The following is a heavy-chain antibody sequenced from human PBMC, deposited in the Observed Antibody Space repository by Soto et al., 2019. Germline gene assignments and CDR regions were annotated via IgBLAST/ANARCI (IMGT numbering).Heavy chain of an antibody. CDR1: GGTFSSYA. V-gene: IGHV1-69*01. CDR3: ASSGYCSSTSCDPYYFDY. CDR2: IIPIFGTA. J-gene: IGHJ4*02. Sequence: QVQLVQSGAEVKKPGSLVKVSCKASGGTFSSYAISWVRQAPGQGLEWMGGIIPIFGTANYAQKFQGRVTITADESTSTAYMELSSLRSEDTAVYYCASSGYCSSTSCDPYYFDYWGQGTLVTVSS. D-gene: IGHD2-2*03.